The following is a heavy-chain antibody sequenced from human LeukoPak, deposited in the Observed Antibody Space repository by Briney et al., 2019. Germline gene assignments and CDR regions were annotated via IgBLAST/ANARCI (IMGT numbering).Heavy chain of an antibody. V-gene: IGHV3-30-3*01. CDR1: GFTFSSYA. CDR3: ARVKWELLSFFDY. CDR2: ISYDGSNK. D-gene: IGHD1-26*01. J-gene: IGHJ4*02. Sequence: GSLRLSCAASGFTFSSYAMHWVRQAPGKGLEWVAVISYDGSNKYYADSVKGRFTISRDNSKNTLYLQMNSLRAEDTAVYYCARVKWELLSFFDYWGQGTLVTVSS.